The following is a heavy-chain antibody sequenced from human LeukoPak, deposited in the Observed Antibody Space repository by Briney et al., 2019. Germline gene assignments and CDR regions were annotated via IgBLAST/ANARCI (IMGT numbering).Heavy chain of an antibody. CDR3: ARNSPYCTSTSCYNDY. D-gene: IGHD2-2*02. V-gene: IGHV1-2*02. Sequence: ASVKVSCKASGYTFSIYYMHWVRQAPGQGLEWMGWINPNGGATGYAQRFQGRVTMTRDTSISTAYMELSGLTSDDTAVYYCARNSPYCTSTSCYNDYWGQGTLVTVSS. CDR1: GYTFSIYY. CDR2: INPNGGAT. J-gene: IGHJ4*02.